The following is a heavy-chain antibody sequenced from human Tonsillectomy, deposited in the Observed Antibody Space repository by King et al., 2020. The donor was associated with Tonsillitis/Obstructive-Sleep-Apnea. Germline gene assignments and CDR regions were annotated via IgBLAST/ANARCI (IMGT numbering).Heavy chain of an antibody. CDR3: ARGGTNNDAFDI. D-gene: IGHD1-26*01. J-gene: IGHJ3*02. CDR2: IGTAGDT. V-gene: IGHV3-13*04. CDR1: GFTFSSYD. Sequence: VQLVESGGGLVQPGGSMRISCAASGFTFSSYDMHWVRQAKGKGLEWVSAIGTAGDTYYPGSVKGRFTISRENAKNSLYLQMNSLRAGDTAVYYCARGGTNNDAFDIWGQGTMVTVSS.